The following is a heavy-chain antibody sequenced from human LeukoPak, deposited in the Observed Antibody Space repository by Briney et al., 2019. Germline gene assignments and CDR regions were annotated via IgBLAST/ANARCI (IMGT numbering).Heavy chain of an antibody. CDR2: MNPNTGRT. CDR3: ARLSQTPDYYSNGGYYYLGY. CDR1: RYTFTSYD. D-gene: IGHD3-22*01. Sequence: ASVKVSCKASRYTFTSYDINWVREAAGQRLEWMGWMNPNTGRTGFAQKFQGRLTMTRVASISTAYMELSSLRSEDTAVYYCARLSQTPDYYSNGGYYYLGYWGQGTPVTVSS. V-gene: IGHV1-8*01. J-gene: IGHJ4*02.